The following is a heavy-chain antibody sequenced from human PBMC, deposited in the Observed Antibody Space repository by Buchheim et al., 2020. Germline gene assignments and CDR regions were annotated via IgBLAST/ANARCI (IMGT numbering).Heavy chain of an antibody. CDR2: ISYDGSNK. CDR1: GFTFSSYG. D-gene: IGHD1-26*01. CDR3: AKPYSGSYPPTDY. J-gene: IGHJ4*02. Sequence: QVQLVESGGGVVQPGRSLRLSCAASGFTFSSYGMHWVRQAPGKGLEWVAVISYDGSNKYYADSVKGRFTISRDNSKNKLYLQMNSLRAEDTAVYYCAKPYSGSYPPTDYWGQGTL. V-gene: IGHV3-30*18.